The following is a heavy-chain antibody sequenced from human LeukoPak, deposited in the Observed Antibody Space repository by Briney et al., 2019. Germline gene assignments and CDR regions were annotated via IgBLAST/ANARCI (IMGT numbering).Heavy chain of an antibody. CDR2: INHSGST. CDR1: GGSFSGYY. D-gene: IGHD6-6*01. V-gene: IGHV4-34*01. J-gene: IGHJ5*02. CDR3: ARIGIAARWFDP. Sequence: SETLSLTCAVYGGSFSGYYWSSIRQPPGKGLEWIGEINHSGSTNYNPSLKSRVTISVDTSKSQFSLKLSSVTAADTAVYYCARIGIAARWFDPWGQGTLVTVSS.